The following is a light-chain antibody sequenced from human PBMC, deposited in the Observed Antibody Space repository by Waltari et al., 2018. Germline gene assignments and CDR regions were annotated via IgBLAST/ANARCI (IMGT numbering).Light chain of an antibody. V-gene: IGLV1-44*01. Sequence: QSVLTQPPSASGTPGQRITISCSGRNSNIGSHVVAWYQQLPGTAPKLVIHSNDQRPSGVPDRFSGSKSGSSASLAISGLQSEDEADYHCAAWDNSLNGLYVFGTGTKVTVL. CDR1: NSNIGSHV. J-gene: IGLJ1*01. CDR3: AAWDNSLNGLYV. CDR2: SND.